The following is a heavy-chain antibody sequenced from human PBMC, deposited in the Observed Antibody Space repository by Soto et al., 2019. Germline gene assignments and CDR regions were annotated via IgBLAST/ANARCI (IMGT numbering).Heavy chain of an antibody. CDR2: TYYRSKWYN. V-gene: IGHV6-1*01. CDR3: ARVTDNWKRWANWFDP. J-gene: IGHJ5*02. CDR1: GDSVSSNSAA. Sequence: PSQTLSLTCAISGDSVSSNSAAWNWIRQSPSRGLEWLGRTYYRSKWYNDYAVSVKSRITINPDTSKNQFSLQLNSVTPEDTAVYYCARVTDNWKRWANWFDPWGQGTLVTVSS. D-gene: IGHD1-1*01.